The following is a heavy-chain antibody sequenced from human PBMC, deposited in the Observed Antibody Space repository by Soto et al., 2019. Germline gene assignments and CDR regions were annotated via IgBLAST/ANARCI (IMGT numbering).Heavy chain of an antibody. CDR2: ISYDGSNK. V-gene: IGHV3-30-3*01. J-gene: IGHJ4*02. Sequence: GGSLRLSCAASGVTFSSYAMHWVRQAPGKGLEWVAVISYDGSNKYYADSVKGRFTISRDNAKNSLYLQMNSLRAEDTAVYYCARDRTYYYDSSGESDYWGQGTLVTVSS. CDR1: GVTFSSYA. CDR3: ARDRTYYYDSSGESDY. D-gene: IGHD3-22*01.